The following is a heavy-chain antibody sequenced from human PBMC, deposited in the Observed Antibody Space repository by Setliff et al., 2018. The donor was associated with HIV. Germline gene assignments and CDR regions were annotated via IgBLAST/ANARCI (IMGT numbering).Heavy chain of an antibody. V-gene: IGHV3-48*03. Sequence: QPGGSLRLSCAASGFTFSSFEMNWVRQAPGKGLEWISYISSSGSHIYYLDSVKGRFTISRDNAKNSLYLQMNSLRVEDTAVYYCASGRGYSQLWRYWGHGTLVTVSS. J-gene: IGHJ4*01. CDR3: ASGRGYSQLWRY. CDR2: ISSSGSHI. CDR1: GFTFSSFE. D-gene: IGHD5-18*01.